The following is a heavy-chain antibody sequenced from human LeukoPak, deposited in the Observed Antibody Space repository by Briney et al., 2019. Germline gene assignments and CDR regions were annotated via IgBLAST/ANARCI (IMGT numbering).Heavy chain of an antibody. CDR3: ARGIVLMVYAIFPVGY. V-gene: IGHV1-18*01. D-gene: IGHD2-8*01. CDR1: GYTFTSYG. J-gene: IGHJ4*02. Sequence: ASVKVSCKASGYTFTSYGISWVRQAPGQGLEWMGWISGYNGNTNYAQQKLQGRVTMTTDTSTSTAYMELSRLRSDDTAVYYCARGIVLMVYAIFPVGYWGQGTLVTVSS. CDR2: ISGYNGNT.